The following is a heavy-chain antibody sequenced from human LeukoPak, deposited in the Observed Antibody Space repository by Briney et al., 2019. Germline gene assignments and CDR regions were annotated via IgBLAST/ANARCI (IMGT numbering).Heavy chain of an antibody. D-gene: IGHD2-15*01. Sequence: PGGSLRLSCAASGFTFSSYSMNWVRQAPGKGLEWVSSISSSSSYIYYADSVKGRFPISRDNAKNSLYLQMNSLRAEDTAVYYCARDAPQYGRISDNNWFDPWGQGTLVTVSS. V-gene: IGHV3-21*01. CDR3: ARDAPQYGRISDNNWFDP. CDR2: ISSSSSYI. J-gene: IGHJ5*02. CDR1: GFTFSSYS.